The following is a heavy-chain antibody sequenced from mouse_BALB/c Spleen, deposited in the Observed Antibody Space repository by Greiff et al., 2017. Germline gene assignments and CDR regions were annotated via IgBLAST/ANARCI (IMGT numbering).Heavy chain of an antibody. J-gene: IGHJ3*01. D-gene: IGHD2-1*01. CDR1: GFTFSSYT. CDR3: ARQGNYGVPSWFAY. Sequence: EVKLMESGGGLVQPGGSLKLSCAASGFTFSSYTMSWVRQTPEKRLEWVAYISNGGGSTYYPDTVKGRFTISRDNAKNTLYLQMSSLKSEDTAMYYCARQGNYGVPSWFAYWGQGTLVTVSA. V-gene: IGHV5-12-2*01. CDR2: ISNGGGST.